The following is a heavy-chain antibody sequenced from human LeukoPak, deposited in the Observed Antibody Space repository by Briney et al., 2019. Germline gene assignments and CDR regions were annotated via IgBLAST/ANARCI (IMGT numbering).Heavy chain of an antibody. V-gene: IGHV2-5*02. CDR3: AHIPYTSNWYRDAFDI. Sequence: SGPTLVKPTQTLTLTITFSGFSLSTSGVGVGWIRQPPVKALEWLALIYWDDDKRYSPSLKSRLTITKDTSKNQVVLTMTNMDPVDTATYYCAHIPYTSNWYRDAFDIWGQGTMVTVSS. D-gene: IGHD6-13*01. J-gene: IGHJ3*02. CDR1: GFSLSTSGVG. CDR2: IYWDDDK.